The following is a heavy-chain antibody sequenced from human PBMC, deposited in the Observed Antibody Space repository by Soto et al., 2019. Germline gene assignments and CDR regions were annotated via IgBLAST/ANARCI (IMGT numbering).Heavy chain of an antibody. D-gene: IGHD3-22*01. J-gene: IGHJ4*02. CDR3: ARAGQYYDSSGYAN. CDR2: ISAYNGNT. Sequence: ASVKVSCKASGYSFATAGISWVRQAPGQGLEWMGWISAYNGNTNYDRKLQDRVTMTTNTSTSTAYLELRSLRSDDTAVYYCARAGQYYDSSGYANWGQGTLVTVSS. CDR1: GYSFATAG. V-gene: IGHV1-18*01.